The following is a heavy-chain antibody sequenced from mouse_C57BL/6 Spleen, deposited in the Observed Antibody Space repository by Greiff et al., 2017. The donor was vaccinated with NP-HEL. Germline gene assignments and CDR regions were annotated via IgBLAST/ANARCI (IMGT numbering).Heavy chain of an antibody. CDR2: ISYDGSN. D-gene: IGHD2-2*01. J-gene: IGHJ2*01. CDR3: ARDYGLYYFDY. Sequence: EVKLMESGPGLVKPSQSLSLTCSVTGYSITSGYYWNWIRQFPGNKLEWMGYISYDGSNNYNPYLKNRISITRDTSKNQFFLKLNSLTTEDTATYYCARDYGLYYFDYWGQGTTLTVSS. CDR1: GYSITSGYY. V-gene: IGHV3-6*01.